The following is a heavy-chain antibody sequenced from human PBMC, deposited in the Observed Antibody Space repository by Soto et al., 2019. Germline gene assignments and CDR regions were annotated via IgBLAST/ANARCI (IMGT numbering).Heavy chain of an antibody. Sequence: PSETLSLTCAVSGGSISSGGYSWSWIRQPPGKGLEWIGYIYHSGSTNYNPSLKSRVTISVDTSKNQFSLKLSSVTAADTAVYYCARGLWFGELFASYYYGMDVRGQGTTVTVSS. CDR1: GGSISSGGYS. D-gene: IGHD3-10*01. J-gene: IGHJ6*02. CDR2: IYHSGST. CDR3: ARGLWFGELFASYYYGMDV. V-gene: IGHV4-30-2*01.